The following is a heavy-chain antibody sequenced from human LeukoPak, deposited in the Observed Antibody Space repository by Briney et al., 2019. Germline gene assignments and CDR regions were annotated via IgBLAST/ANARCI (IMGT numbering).Heavy chain of an antibody. J-gene: IGHJ6*02. CDR3: ARGFYGMDV. V-gene: IGHV1-2*02. Sequence: GASVKVSCEASGYTFSCSYIYWARQAPGQRLEWMGWINPNSGDTHYAQNFQGRVTMTRDTSITTAYMELSSLRSDDTGVYYCARGFYGMDVWGQGTTVTVSS. CDR1: GYTFSCSY. CDR2: INPNSGDT.